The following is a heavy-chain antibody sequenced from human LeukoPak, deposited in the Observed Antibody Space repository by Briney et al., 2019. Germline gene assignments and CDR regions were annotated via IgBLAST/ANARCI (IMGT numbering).Heavy chain of an antibody. Sequence: GASVKVSCKASGGTFSSYAISWVRQAPGQGLEWMGWINPNSGGTNYAQKFQGRVTMTRDTSISTAYMELSRLRSDDTAVYYCARQLLSSDNYYYYYYMDVWGKGTTVTISS. D-gene: IGHD2-2*01. V-gene: IGHV1-2*02. CDR2: INPNSGGT. CDR1: GGTFSSYA. CDR3: ARQLLSSDNYYYYYYMDV. J-gene: IGHJ6*03.